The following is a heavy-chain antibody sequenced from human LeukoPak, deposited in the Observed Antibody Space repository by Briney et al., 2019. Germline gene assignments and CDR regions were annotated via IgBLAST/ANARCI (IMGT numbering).Heavy chain of an antibody. CDR1: GFTFSSYA. V-gene: IGHV3-23*01. CDR2: ISGSGGST. D-gene: IGHD2-8*01. J-gene: IGHJ6*03. Sequence: GGSLRLSCVVSGFTFSSYAMSWVRQAPGKGLEWVSGISGSGGSTYYADSVKGRFTISRDNAKNSLYLQMNSLRAEDTAVYYCAKGLIYYYYMDVWGKGTTVTVSS. CDR3: AKGLIYYYYMDV.